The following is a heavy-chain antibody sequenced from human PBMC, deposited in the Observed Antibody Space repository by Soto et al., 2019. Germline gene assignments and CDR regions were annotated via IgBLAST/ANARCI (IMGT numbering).Heavy chain of an antibody. J-gene: IGHJ6*02. D-gene: IGHD2-15*01. CDR2: IIPIFGTA. CDR1: GGTFSTYA. Sequence: QVQLVQSGTEVKKPGSSVKVSCKASGGTFSTYAISWVRQAPGQGLEWLGGIIPIFGTANYAQKFQGRVTITADESTSTAYMGLSSLRSEDTAVYYCARDHLVVVAATVERYYYGMDVWGQGTTVTVSS. CDR3: ARDHLVVVAATVERYYYGMDV. V-gene: IGHV1-69*12.